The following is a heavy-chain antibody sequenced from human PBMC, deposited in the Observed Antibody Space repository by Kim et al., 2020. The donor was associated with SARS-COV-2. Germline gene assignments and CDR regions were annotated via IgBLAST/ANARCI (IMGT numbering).Heavy chain of an antibody. Sequence: YAQGFTGRFVFSLDTSVSTAHLQISSLKAEDTAVYYCARNLLTSSWAFDYWGQGTLVTVSS. D-gene: IGHD6-13*01. V-gene: IGHV7-4-1*02. CDR3: ARNLLTSSWAFDY. J-gene: IGHJ4*02.